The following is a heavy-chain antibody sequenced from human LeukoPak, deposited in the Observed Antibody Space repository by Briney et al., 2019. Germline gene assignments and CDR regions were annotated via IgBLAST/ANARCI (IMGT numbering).Heavy chain of an antibody. D-gene: IGHD6-19*01. CDR1: GYTFTGYY. CDR2: INPNSGGT. V-gene: IGHV1-2*02. CDR3: ARSAVADWGDFDY. Sequence: ASVNVSCKASGYTFTGYYMHWMRQAPGQGLEWMGWINPNSGGTNYAQKFQGRVTMTRDTSISTAYMELSRLRSDDTAVYYCARSAVADWGDFDYWGQGTLVTVSS. J-gene: IGHJ4*02.